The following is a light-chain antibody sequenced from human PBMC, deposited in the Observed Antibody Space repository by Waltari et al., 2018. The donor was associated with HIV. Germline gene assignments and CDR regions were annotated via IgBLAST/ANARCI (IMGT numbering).Light chain of an antibody. J-gene: IGLJ2*01. Sequence: QSALTQPASVSGSPGQSITISCDVDDYKYVSWYQHHPGKAPKVIIYDVTNRPSGLSYPFSGSKSGNTATLTISGLQPEDEADYFCASYITSATPVFGGGTKLTVL. CDR2: DVT. V-gene: IGLV2-14*01. CDR3: ASYITSATPV. CDR1: VDDYKY.